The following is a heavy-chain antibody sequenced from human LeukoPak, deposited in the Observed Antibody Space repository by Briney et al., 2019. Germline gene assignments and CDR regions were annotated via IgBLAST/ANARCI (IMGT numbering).Heavy chain of an antibody. CDR1: GFTFSSYA. V-gene: IGHV3-23*01. CDR3: ASSIAAAPYYFDY. Sequence: GGSLRLSCAASGFTFSSYAMSWVRQAPGKGLEWVSAISGSGGSTYYADSVKGRFTISRDNSKNTLYLQMNSLRAEDTAVYCCASSIAAAPYYFDYWGQGTLVTVSS. J-gene: IGHJ4*02. CDR2: ISGSGGST. D-gene: IGHD6-13*01.